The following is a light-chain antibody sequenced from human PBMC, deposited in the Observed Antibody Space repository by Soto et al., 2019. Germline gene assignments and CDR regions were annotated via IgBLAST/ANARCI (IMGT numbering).Light chain of an antibody. J-gene: IGLJ2*01. V-gene: IGLV1-40*01. CDR3: QSYDSSLSVA. CDR1: SSNIGAGYD. Sequence: QSVLTQPPSVSGAPGQRVTISCTGSSSNIGAGYDVHWYQQLPGTAPKLLIYGNTNRPSGVPERFSGSKSGTSASLAITGLQAEDEADYYCQSYDSSLSVAFGGGTKVTVL. CDR2: GNT.